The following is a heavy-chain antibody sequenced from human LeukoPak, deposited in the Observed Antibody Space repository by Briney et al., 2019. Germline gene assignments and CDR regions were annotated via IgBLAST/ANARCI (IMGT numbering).Heavy chain of an antibody. D-gene: IGHD6-13*01. V-gene: IGHV4-4*02. CDR1: GFTFSSYW. CDR3: ASQYEPGIAAAGTFDY. CDR2: IYHSGST. J-gene: IGHJ4*02. Sequence: PGGSLRLSCAASGFTFSSYWMSWIRQPPGKGLEWIGYIYHSGSTYYNPSLKSRVTISVDRSKNQFSLKLSSVTAADTAVYYCASQYEPGIAAAGTFDYWGQGTLVTVSS.